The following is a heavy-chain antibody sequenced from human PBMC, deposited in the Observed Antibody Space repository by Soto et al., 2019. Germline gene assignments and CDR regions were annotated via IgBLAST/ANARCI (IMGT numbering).Heavy chain of an antibody. CDR3: ARHGGYYDILTGYPPPIDY. CDR2: IYYSGSA. V-gene: IGHV4-59*08. D-gene: IGHD3-9*01. CDR1: GGSISSYY. Sequence: SETLSLTCTISGGSISSYYWSWIRQTPGKGLQYIGYIYYSGSANYNPSLKSRVTISDDTSTNQFFLTLTSVTAADTAVYYCARHGGYYDILTGYPPPIDYWGQGTLVTVSS. J-gene: IGHJ4*02.